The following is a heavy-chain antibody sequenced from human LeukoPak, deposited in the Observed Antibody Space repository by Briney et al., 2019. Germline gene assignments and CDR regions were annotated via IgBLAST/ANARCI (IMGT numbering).Heavy chain of an antibody. CDR3: AKRVPYSSSSVYFDS. V-gene: IGHV3-23*01. CDR1: GFTFSTYV. CDR2: IADTGSDT. Sequence: PGGSLRLSCAASGFTFSTYVMSWVRQAPGKGLEWVSAIADTGSDTYYADSVKGRFTISRDNSKNTLHLQMNSLTADDTAIYFCAKRVPYSSSSVYFDSWGQGTLVTVSS. D-gene: IGHD6-6*01. J-gene: IGHJ4*02.